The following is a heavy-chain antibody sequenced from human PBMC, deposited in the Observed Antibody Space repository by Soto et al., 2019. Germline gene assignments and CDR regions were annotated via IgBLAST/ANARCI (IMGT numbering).Heavy chain of an antibody. V-gene: IGHV4-39*01. Sequence: SETLSLTCTVSGGSISSSSYYWCWILQPPGKGLEWIGSIYYSGSTYYNPSLKSRVTISVDTSKNQFSLKLSSVTAADTAVYYCARHESTMVRGVIIRGGVDYWGQGTLVTSPQ. CDR3: ARHESTMVRGVIIRGGVDY. CDR1: GGSISSSSYY. D-gene: IGHD3-10*01. CDR2: IYYSGST. J-gene: IGHJ4*02.